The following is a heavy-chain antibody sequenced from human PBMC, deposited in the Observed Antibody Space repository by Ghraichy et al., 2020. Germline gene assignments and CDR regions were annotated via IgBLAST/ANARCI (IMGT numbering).Heavy chain of an antibody. Sequence: ASVKVSCKTSTSGYTFNAYAMHWVRQAPGQRLEWMGWFNAGDGDTKYSQKFQGRVTFTRDTSASTAYMELTNLRSEDTAVYYCAKGLWIVRTTIPDYWGQGTLVTVPS. J-gene: IGHJ4*02. D-gene: IGHD1-26*01. CDR1: GYTFNAYA. CDR3: AKGLWIVRTTIPDY. V-gene: IGHV1-3*01. CDR2: FNAGDGDT.